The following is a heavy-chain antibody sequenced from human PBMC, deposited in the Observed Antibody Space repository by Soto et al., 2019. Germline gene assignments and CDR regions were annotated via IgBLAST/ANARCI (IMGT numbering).Heavy chain of an antibody. D-gene: IGHD1-26*01. V-gene: IGHV1-69*13. J-gene: IGHJ4*02. Sequence: SVKVSCKASGGTVSRYAISLVRQAPVQVLELIVGMSPIFFTANYSQKFQGRVTMASDGSTITCYIERSSLRSEDTAVYYCARCDSSIGGSYSRNLPFDYWGQG. CDR2: MSPIFFTA. CDR3: ARCDSSIGGSYSRNLPFDY. CDR1: GGTVSRYA.